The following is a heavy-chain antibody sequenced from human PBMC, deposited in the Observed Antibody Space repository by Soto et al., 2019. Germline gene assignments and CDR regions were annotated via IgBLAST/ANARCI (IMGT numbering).Heavy chain of an antibody. CDR1: GGSFSSYA. J-gene: IGHJ6*02. CDR3: ARDTAMANYYYYGMDV. Sequence: SVKVSCNASGGSFSSYAISWVRQAPGQGLEWMGGIIPIFGTANYAQKFQGRVTITADKSTSTAHMELSSLRSEDTAVYYCARDTAMANYYYYGMDVSAQGTTVTVSS. D-gene: IGHD5-18*01. V-gene: IGHV1-69*06. CDR2: IIPIFGTA.